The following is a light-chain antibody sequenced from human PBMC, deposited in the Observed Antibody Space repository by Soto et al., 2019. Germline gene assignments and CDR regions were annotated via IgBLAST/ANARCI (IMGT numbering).Light chain of an antibody. V-gene: IGKV3-11*01. J-gene: IGKJ4*01. CDR1: QSISTY. CDR3: QLRSTLPLT. Sequence: EIVVTQSPATLSLSPGERATLSCRASQSISTYLAWYQQKPGQAPRLLIYDASNRATGIPARFSGSESGTDFTLAISSLEPEDFQVYYCQLRSTLPLTFGGGTKVEIK. CDR2: DAS.